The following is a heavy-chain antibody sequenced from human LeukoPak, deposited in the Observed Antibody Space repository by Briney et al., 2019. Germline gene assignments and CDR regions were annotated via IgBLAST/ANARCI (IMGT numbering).Heavy chain of an antibody. V-gene: IGHV1-8*01. J-gene: IGHJ5*02. Sequence: ASVKVSCKASGYTFTSYDINWVRQATGQGLEWMGWMNPNSGNTGYAQKFQGRVTMTRNTSISTAYMELSSLRSEDTAVYYCARTEYYDFWSGLIRGANWFDPWGQGTLVTVSS. CDR2: MNPNSGNT. D-gene: IGHD3-3*01. CDR3: ARTEYYDFWSGLIRGANWFDP. CDR1: GYTFTSYD.